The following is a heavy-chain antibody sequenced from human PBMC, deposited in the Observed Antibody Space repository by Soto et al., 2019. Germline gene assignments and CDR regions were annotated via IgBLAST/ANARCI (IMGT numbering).Heavy chain of an antibody. V-gene: IGHV4-34*01. Sequence: PSETLSLTCAVYGGSFSGYYWSWIRQPPGKGLEWIGEINHSGSTNYNPSLKSRVTISVDTSKNQFSLKLSSVTAADTAVYYCARGVVVADYWGQGTLVTVSS. D-gene: IGHD2-15*01. CDR1: GGSFSGYY. J-gene: IGHJ4*02. CDR3: ARGVVVADY. CDR2: INHSGST.